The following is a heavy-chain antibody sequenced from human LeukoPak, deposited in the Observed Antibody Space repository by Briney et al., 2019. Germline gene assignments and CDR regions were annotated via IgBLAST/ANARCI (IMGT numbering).Heavy chain of an antibody. CDR1: GGSIRSYY. V-gene: IGHV4-59*08. J-gene: IGHJ4*02. D-gene: IGHD5-18*01. Sequence: PSDTLSLTCTLSGGSIRSYYWSWIRQSPGKGLEWIGYIYYSGSTNYNPSLKSRVTKSVDTSKNQFSLKLSSVTAADTAVYYCARRAPYSYEWSTLDYWGQGTLVTVSS. CDR3: ARRAPYSYEWSTLDY. CDR2: IYYSGST.